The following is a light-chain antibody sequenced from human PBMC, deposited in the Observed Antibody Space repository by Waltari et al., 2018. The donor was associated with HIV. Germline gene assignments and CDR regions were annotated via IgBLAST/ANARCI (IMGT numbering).Light chain of an antibody. V-gene: IGKV3D-15*01. CDR1: QSVSSN. CDR3: QQYKKWPLT. Sequence: EIVLTQSPATLSLSPGERATLSCRASQSVSSNLAWYQQKVGQAPRLLMFGASTGATGIPTRFSGSGSGTEFTLTISSLQSEDFAVYYCQQYKKWPLTFGQGTRLEIK. J-gene: IGKJ5*01. CDR2: GAS.